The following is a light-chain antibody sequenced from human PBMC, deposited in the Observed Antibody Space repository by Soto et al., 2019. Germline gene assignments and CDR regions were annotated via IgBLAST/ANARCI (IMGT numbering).Light chain of an antibody. CDR2: GIS. V-gene: IGLV1-40*01. J-gene: IGLJ3*02. CDR1: SSNIGAGYN. Sequence: QPVLTQPPSVSGAPGQRVTISCTGSSSNIGAGYNLHWYQPLPGTAPKLLIYGISNRPSGVPDRFAGSKSGTSASLAITGLQAEDDADYYCQSYDSSLSGWVFGGGTKLTVL. CDR3: QSYDSSLSGWV.